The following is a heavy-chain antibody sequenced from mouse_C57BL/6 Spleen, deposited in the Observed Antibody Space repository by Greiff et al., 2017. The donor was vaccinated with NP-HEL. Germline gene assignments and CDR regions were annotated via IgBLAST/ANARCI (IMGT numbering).Heavy chain of an antibody. CDR2: ISSGSSTI. D-gene: IGHD1-1*01. Sequence: EVKVVESGGGLVKPGGSLKLSCAASGFTFSDYGMHWVRQAPEKGLEWVAYISSGSSTIYYADTVKGRFTISRDNAKNTLFLQMTSLRSEDTAMYYCARSPYYYGSSHWYFDVWGTGTTVTVSS. V-gene: IGHV5-17*01. CDR3: ARSPYYYGSSHWYFDV. CDR1: GFTFSDYG. J-gene: IGHJ1*03.